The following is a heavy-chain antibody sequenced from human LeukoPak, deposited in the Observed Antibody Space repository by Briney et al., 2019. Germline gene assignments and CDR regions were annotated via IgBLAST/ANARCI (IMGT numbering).Heavy chain of an antibody. Sequence: GGSLRLSCAASGFPFSGYGMYWVRQAPGKGLEWVAVAYGDGSSQYYADSVKGRFSISRDNSKNTLYLQMNSLRAEDTAVYYCAKEILAGEDCWGQGTLVTVSS. V-gene: IGHV3-33*06. CDR3: AKEILAGEDC. D-gene: IGHD7-27*01. CDR2: AYGDGSSQ. J-gene: IGHJ4*02. CDR1: GFPFSGYG.